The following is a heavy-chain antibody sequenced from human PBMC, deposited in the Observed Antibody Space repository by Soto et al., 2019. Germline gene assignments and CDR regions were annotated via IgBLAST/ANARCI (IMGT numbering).Heavy chain of an antibody. Sequence: SETLSLTCTVSGGSISSGGYYWSWIRQHPGKGLEWIGYIYYSGSTYYNPSLKSRVTISVDTSKNQFSLKLSSVTAADTAVYYCARLSGVVGYNWFDPWGQGTLVTVSS. CDR3: ARLSGVVGYNWFDP. D-gene: IGHD3-10*01. CDR1: GGSISSGGYY. CDR2: IYYSGST. J-gene: IGHJ5*02. V-gene: IGHV4-31*03.